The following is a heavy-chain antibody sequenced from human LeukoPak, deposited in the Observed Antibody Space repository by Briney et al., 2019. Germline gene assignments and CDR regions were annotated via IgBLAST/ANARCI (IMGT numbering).Heavy chain of an antibody. CDR1: GGSFSGYY. V-gene: IGHV4-34*01. D-gene: IGHD3-16*01. J-gene: IGHJ4*02. CDR2: INDSGST. Sequence: SETLSLTCAVYGGSFSGYYWSWIRQPPGKGLEWIGEINDSGSTNYNPSLKSRVTISVDTSKNQFSLKLSSVTAADTAVYYCARDRLPGQPVDYWGQGTLVTVSS. CDR3: ARDRLPGQPVDY.